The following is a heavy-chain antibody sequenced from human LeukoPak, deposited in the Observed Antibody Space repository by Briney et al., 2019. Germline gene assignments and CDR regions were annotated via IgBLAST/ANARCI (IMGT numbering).Heavy chain of an antibody. CDR1: GFTFSSYS. Sequence: PGGSLRLSCAASGFTFSSYSMNWVRQAPGKGLEWVSSISSSSSYIYYADSVKGRFTISRDNARNSLFLQMNSLRVEDTAVYYCASQSYARFDPWGQGTLVTVSS. J-gene: IGHJ5*02. D-gene: IGHD3-16*01. CDR3: ASQSYARFDP. CDR2: ISSSSSYI. V-gene: IGHV3-21*01.